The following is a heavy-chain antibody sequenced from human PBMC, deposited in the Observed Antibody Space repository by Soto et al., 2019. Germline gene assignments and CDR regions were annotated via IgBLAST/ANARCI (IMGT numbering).Heavy chain of an antibody. J-gene: IGHJ5*02. D-gene: IGHD6-19*01. CDR3: VRERGEYDSGWYIDR. CDR1: GFTFSDYY. CDR2: ISSSSSYT. Sequence: GGSLRLSCAASGFTFSDYYMSWIRQAPGKGLEGVSYISSSSSYTNYADSVKGRFTISRDKAKNSLYLQMNSPRDEDTAIYYCVRERGEYDSGWYIDRWGQGTPVTVSS. V-gene: IGHV3-11*06.